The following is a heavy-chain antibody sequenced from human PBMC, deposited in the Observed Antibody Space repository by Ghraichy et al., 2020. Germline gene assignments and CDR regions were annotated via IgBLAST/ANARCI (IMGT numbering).Heavy chain of an antibody. CDR3: ARVITMVRGVTYSNWFDP. V-gene: IGHV4-59*01. D-gene: IGHD3-10*01. Sequence: SETLSLTCTVSGGSIRSYYWSWIRQPPGKGLEWIGHIYYSGSTNYNPSLKSRVTISVDTSKNQFSLKLSSVTAADTALYYCARVITMVRGVTYSNWFDPWGQGTLVTVSS. CDR2: IYYSGST. CDR1: GGSIRSYY. J-gene: IGHJ5*02.